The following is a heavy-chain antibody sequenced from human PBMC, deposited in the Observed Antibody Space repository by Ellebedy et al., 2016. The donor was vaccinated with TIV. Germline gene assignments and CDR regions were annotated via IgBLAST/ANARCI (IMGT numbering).Heavy chain of an antibody. V-gene: IGHV1-69*13. Sequence: AASVKVSCKASGYTFTNYGITWVRQAPGQGLEWMGGINPIFGSANYAQKFQGRVTITADESTSTAYMELSSLRSEDTAVYYCARATDDYPMYYFDYWGQGTLVTVSS. CDR2: INPIFGSA. CDR1: GYTFTNYG. CDR3: ARATDDYPMYYFDY. D-gene: IGHD4-11*01. J-gene: IGHJ4*02.